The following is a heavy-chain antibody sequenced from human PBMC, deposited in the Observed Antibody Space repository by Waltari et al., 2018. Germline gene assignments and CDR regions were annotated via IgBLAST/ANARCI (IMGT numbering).Heavy chain of an antibody. CDR2: INADGRAT. Sequence: EVQLVESGGGLVQPGGSLRLSCAASGFTFSAYRMHWVRQAPGKGLVSGSLINADGRATLYASSVKGRFTMSRDNAKDTLYLQMNSLRGEDTAVYYCAIQISGVVFWGQGTLVTVSS. CDR3: AIQISGVVF. V-gene: IGHV3-74*01. J-gene: IGHJ4*02. D-gene: IGHD3-3*01. CDR1: GFTFSAYR.